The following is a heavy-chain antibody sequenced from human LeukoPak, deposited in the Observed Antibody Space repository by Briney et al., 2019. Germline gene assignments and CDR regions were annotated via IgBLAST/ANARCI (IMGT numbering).Heavy chain of an antibody. CDR1: GYTFTSYG. V-gene: IGHV1-18*01. CDR2: ISAYNGNT. J-gene: IGHJ6*02. Sequence: GASVKVSCKASGYTFTSYGISWVRQAPGQGLEWMGWISAYNGNTSYAQKLQGRVTMTTDTSTSTAYMELRSLRSDDTAVYYCARGASIAARPVYYYGMDVWGQGTTVTVSS. CDR3: ARGASIAARPVYYYGMDV. D-gene: IGHD6-6*01.